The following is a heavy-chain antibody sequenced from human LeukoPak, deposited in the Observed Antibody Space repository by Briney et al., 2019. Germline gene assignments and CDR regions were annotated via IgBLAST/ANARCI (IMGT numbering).Heavy chain of an antibody. CDR3: ARGEPDSSSWYGDLDY. Sequence: SETLSLTCTVSGGSISSYYWSWIRQHPGKGLEWIGYIYYSGSTYYNPSLKSRVTISVDTSKNQFSLKLSSVTAADTAVYYCARGEPDSSSWYGDLDYWGQGTLVTVSS. J-gene: IGHJ4*02. CDR1: GGSISSYY. D-gene: IGHD6-13*01. CDR2: IYYSGST. V-gene: IGHV4-59*06.